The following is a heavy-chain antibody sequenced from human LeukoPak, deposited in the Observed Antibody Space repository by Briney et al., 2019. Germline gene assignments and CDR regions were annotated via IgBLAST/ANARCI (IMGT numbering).Heavy chain of an antibody. CDR2: ISTIGNT. CDR1: SASISSYY. V-gene: IGHV4-4*07. Sequence: PSETLSLTCTFSSASISSYYWSWVRQPAGKGRGWIGHISTIGNTNYNPSLKSRVTMSVATSKNLFSLKLGSVTAADTAVYYCARESEPSGGTCSSWCYYYMDVWGKGTTVTVSS. J-gene: IGHJ6*03. CDR3: ARESEPSGGTCSSWCYYYMDV. D-gene: IGHD2-15*01.